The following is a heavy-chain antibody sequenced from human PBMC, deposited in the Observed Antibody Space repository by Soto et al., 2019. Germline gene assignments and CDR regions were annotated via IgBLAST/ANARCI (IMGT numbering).Heavy chain of an antibody. CDR1: GGSITSYY. Sequence: SETLSLTCTVSGGSITSYYWSWIRQPAGKGLEWIGRIYTNGDTNYNPSLKSRVTMSVDTSKNQFSLNLSSVTAADTAVYYCVRDYYGSGSRFDYWGQGTQVTVSS. CDR2: IYTNGDT. J-gene: IGHJ4*02. CDR3: VRDYYGSGSRFDY. V-gene: IGHV4-4*07. D-gene: IGHD3-10*01.